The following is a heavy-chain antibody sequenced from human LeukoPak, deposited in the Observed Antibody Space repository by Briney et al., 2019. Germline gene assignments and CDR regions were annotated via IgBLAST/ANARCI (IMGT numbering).Heavy chain of an antibody. Sequence: PSETLSLTCTVSGGSISSGGYFWSWIRQHPGKGLEWIGSISSSGSTLYSPSLKRRVTISVDTSKNQFSLNLSSVTAADTAVYYCARADNLNAFDYWGQGTRVTVPS. CDR2: ISSSGST. V-gene: IGHV4-31*03. D-gene: IGHD1-1*01. J-gene: IGHJ4*02. CDR1: GGSISSGGYF. CDR3: ARADNLNAFDY.